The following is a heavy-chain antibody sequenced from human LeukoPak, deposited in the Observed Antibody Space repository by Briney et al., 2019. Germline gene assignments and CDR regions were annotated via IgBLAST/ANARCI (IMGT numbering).Heavy chain of an antibody. CDR3: AKFARWFNTPFDY. J-gene: IGHJ4*02. Sequence: GGSLRLFRVASGFTFKGCDKSWAGQAPGKGLEWISAINDSGDNKYYADSVKGRFTIYRDNSKNTLCMQMNSLRADDTAVYYCAKFARWFNTPFDYWGQGTLVTVSS. CDR1: GFTFKGCD. D-gene: IGHD2-15*01. V-gene: IGHV3-23*01. CDR2: INDSGDNK.